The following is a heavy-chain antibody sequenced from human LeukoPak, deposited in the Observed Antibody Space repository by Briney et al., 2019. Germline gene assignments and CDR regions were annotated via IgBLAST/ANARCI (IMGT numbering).Heavy chain of an antibody. CDR3: AKPPAPYYYYGMDV. CDR2: ISGSGGST. D-gene: IGHD2-2*01. J-gene: IGHJ6*02. Sequence: GGSLRLSCAASGFTFSSYSMNWVRQAPGKGLEWVSGISGSGGSTNYADSVKGRFTISRDNSKNTLYLQMNGLRAEDTAVYYCAKPPAPYYYYGMDVWGQGTTVTVSS. CDR1: GFTFSSYS. V-gene: IGHV3-23*01.